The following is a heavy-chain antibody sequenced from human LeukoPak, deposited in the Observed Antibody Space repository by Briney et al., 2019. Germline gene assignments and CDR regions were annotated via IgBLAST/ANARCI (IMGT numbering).Heavy chain of an antibody. CDR1: GYTFTSYD. V-gene: IGHV1-46*01. CDR3: ASVLYCGADCYSGRYFFDY. Sequence: ASVKVSCKASGYTFTSYDMHWVRQAPGQGLEWLGIITPSGDSTSYGQKFQGRVTMTRDTSTSTVYMELSSLRSEDTAVYYCASVLYCGADCYSGRYFFDYWGQGTLVTVSS. CDR2: ITPSGDST. J-gene: IGHJ4*02. D-gene: IGHD2-21*02.